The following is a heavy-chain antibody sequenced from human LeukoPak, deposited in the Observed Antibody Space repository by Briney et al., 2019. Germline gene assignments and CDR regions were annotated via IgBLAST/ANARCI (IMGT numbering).Heavy chain of an antibody. J-gene: IGHJ5*02. V-gene: IGHV3-30*02. CDR1: GFTFSSYG. CDR3: AKERSITMIVVVMSGFDP. CDR2: IRYDGSNK. D-gene: IGHD3-22*01. Sequence: GGSLRLSCAASGFTFSSYGMHWVRKAPGKGLEWVAFIRYDGSNKYYADSVKGRFTISRENSKNTLYLQMNSLRAEDTAVYYCAKERSITMIVVVMSGFDPWGQGTLVTVSS.